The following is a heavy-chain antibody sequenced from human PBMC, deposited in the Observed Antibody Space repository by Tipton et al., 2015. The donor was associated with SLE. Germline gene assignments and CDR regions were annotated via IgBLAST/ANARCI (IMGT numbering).Heavy chain of an antibody. CDR2: IYYSGST. V-gene: IGHV4-39*07. CDR1: GGSISSSSYY. Sequence: TLSLTCTVSGGSISSSSYYWGWIRQPPGKGLEWIGSIYYSGSTYYNPSLKSRVTISVDTSKNQFSLKLSSVTAADTAVYYCARVRYSSGRWYFDYWGQGTLVTVSS. CDR3: ARVRYSSGRWYFDY. J-gene: IGHJ4*02. D-gene: IGHD6-19*01.